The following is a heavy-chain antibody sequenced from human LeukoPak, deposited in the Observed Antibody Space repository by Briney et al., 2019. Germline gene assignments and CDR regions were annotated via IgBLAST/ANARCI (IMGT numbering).Heavy chain of an antibody. CDR3: SRGGRGDY. D-gene: IGHD3-16*01. CDR1: GFTFTTYW. CDR2: IKQDGSDK. V-gene: IGHV3-7*01. J-gene: IGHJ4*02. Sequence: GGSLRLSCAASGFTFTTYWMSWVRQAPGKGLEWVANIKQDGSDKYYVDSVKGRFTISRDNAKNSLYLQMNSLRADDTAVYDCSRGGRGDYWGQGTLVTVSS.